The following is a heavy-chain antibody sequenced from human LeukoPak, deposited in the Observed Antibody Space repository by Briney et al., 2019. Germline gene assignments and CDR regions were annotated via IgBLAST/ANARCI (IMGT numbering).Heavy chain of an antibody. CDR3: ARPLLGYYDSSGYISGDAFDI. D-gene: IGHD3-22*01. Sequence: ASVKVSCKASGYTFTGYGISWVRQAPGQGLEWMGWISAYNGNTNYAQKLQGRVTMTTDTSTSTAYMELRSLRSDDTAVYYCARPLLGYYDSSGYISGDAFDIWGQGTMVTVSS. V-gene: IGHV1-18*01. CDR1: GYTFTGYG. CDR2: ISAYNGNT. J-gene: IGHJ3*02.